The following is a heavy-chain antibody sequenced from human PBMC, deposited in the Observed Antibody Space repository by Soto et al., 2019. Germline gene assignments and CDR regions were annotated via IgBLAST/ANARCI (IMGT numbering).Heavy chain of an antibody. CDR1: GYTFIRYG. Sequence: QVQLVQSAAEVKKPGASVRVSCKASGYTFIRYGIAWVRQAPGQRLEWRGWITPYNDYSIYAQKLQRRVPMTADTYTRTVDMELRGLKSDDTAVYSCARGGYYDNTWGKLSHYGLDVWGEGTPVTVSA. D-gene: IGHD3-16*01. CDR3: ARGGYYDNTWGKLSHYGLDV. CDR2: ITPYNDYS. V-gene: IGHV1-18*01. J-gene: IGHJ6*04.